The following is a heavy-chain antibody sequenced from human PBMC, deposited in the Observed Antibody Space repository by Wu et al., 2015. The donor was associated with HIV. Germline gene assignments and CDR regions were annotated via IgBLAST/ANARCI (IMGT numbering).Heavy chain of an antibody. D-gene: IGHD2-21*02. CDR3: ARVFCFGGDCYPGFDY. CDR1: GYSFTAHY. J-gene: IGHJ4*02. Sequence: QVQLVQSGAEVTKPGASVRVSCQTSGYSFTAHYIHWVRQAPGQGLEWMGWIRPDSGATNYAEKFEDRVTMTRDASISTAYMELRSLRSDDTAVYYCARVFCFGGDCYPGFDYWGQGTLVTVSS. V-gene: IGHV1-2*02. CDR2: IRPDSGAT.